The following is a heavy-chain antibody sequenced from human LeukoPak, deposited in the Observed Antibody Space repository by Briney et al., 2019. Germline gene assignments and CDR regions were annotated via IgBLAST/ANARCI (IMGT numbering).Heavy chain of an antibody. J-gene: IGHJ5*01. CDR3: ARDGLHRIHGYGGWFDS. D-gene: IGHD4-23*01. CDR2: MNPNSGNT. CDR1: GYTFTSYD. Sequence: ASVKVSCKASGYTFTSYDINWVRQATGQGLEWMGWMNPNSGNTGYAQKFQGRVTMTRNTSISTAYMELSSLRSEDTAVYYCARDGLHRIHGYGGWFDSWGQGTLVTVSS. V-gene: IGHV1-8*01.